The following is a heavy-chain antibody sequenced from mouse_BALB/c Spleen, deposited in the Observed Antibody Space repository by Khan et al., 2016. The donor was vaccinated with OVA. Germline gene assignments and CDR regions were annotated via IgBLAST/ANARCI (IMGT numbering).Heavy chain of an antibody. CDR1: GFNIKDTY. CDR2: IDPTNSNN. D-gene: IGHD2-14*01. V-gene: IGHV14-3*02. J-gene: IGHJ3*01. CDR3: VKEVPTFAY. Sequence: EVQLQESGAELVKPGASVKLSCTASGFNIKDTYMHWVKQRPEQGLEWIGRIDPTNSNNRYDPKFQDKATITADTSSNTACLQLSSLTSEDTAVYYCVKEVPTFAYWGHGTLVTVSA.